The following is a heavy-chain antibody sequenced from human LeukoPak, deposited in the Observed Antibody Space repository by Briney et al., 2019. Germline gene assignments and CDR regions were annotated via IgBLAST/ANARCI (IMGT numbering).Heavy chain of an antibody. CDR1: GFIFNHYA. V-gene: IGHV3-9*01. CDR2: IAWDSENI. Sequence: PGRSLRLSCAASGFIFNHYAMHWVRQTPGKGLEWVAGIAWDSENIGYADSVKGRFTISRDNAENSLYLQLNSLRPEDTAVYYCARTIAAADTHFDYWGQGTLVTVSS. D-gene: IGHD6-25*01. CDR3: ARTIAAADTHFDY. J-gene: IGHJ4*02.